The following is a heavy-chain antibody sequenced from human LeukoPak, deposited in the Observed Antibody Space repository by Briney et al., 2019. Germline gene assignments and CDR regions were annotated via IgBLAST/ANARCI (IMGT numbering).Heavy chain of an antibody. J-gene: IGHJ4*02. Sequence: PWASVKVSCKASGGTFSSYAISWVRQAPGQGLEWMGGIIPILGTANYAQKFQGRVTITADESTSTAYMELSSLRSEDTAVYYCARAGSSWYGIDYWGQGTLVTVSS. CDR1: GGTFSSYA. V-gene: IGHV1-69*13. D-gene: IGHD6-13*01. CDR3: ARAGSSWYGIDY. CDR2: IIPILGTA.